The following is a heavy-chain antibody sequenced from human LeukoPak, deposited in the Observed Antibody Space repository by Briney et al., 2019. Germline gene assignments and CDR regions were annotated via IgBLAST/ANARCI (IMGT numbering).Heavy chain of an antibody. CDR1: GFTVRSYY. J-gene: IGHJ6*03. V-gene: IGHV3-53*01. D-gene: IGHD2-2*01. CDR3: ARDIVVVPAAIDYYYMDV. Sequence: PGGSLRLSCAASGFTVRSYYMSRVRQAPGKGLEWVSVIYSGGTTYYADSVKGRFSISRDNSKNTLFLQMNSLRAEDTAVYYCARDIVVVPAAIDYYYMDVWGKGTTVTVSS. CDR2: IYSGGTT.